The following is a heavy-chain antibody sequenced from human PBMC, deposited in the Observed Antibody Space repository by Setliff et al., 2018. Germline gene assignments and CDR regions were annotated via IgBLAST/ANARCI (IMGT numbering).Heavy chain of an antibody. Sequence: TSETLSLTCTVSGGSMRSISYYWGWVRQPPGKGLEWIGTIYDSVTTYYNPSLKSRVTISVDTSKNQFSLRLSSVTAADTAVYYCAICRYQVPYNYWGQGSLVTVSS. CDR2: IYDSVTT. V-gene: IGHV4-39*01. CDR1: GGSMRSISYY. CDR3: AICRYQVPYNY. J-gene: IGHJ4*02. D-gene: IGHD2-2*01.